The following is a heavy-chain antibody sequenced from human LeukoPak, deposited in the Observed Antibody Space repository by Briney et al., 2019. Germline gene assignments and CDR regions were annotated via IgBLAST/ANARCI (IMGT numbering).Heavy chain of an antibody. Sequence: PGGSLRLSCAASGFTFSSYAMSWVRQAPGKGLEWVSAISGSGGSTYYADSVKGRFTISRDNSENTLYLQMNSLRAEDTAVYYSLPNDFWSGYPELFDYWGQGTLVTVSS. CDR3: LPNDFWSGYPELFDY. V-gene: IGHV3-23*01. D-gene: IGHD3-3*01. J-gene: IGHJ4*02. CDR1: GFTFSSYA. CDR2: ISGSGGST.